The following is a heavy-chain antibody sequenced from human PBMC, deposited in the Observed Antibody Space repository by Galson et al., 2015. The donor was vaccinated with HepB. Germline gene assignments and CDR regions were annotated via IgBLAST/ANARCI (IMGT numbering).Heavy chain of an antibody. Sequence: SLRLSCAASGFTFSSYAMSWVRQAPGKGLEWVSAISGSGGSTYYADSVKGRFTISRDNSKNTLYLQMNSLRAEDTAVYYCAKVFGSGWYYYYMDVWGKGTTVTVSS. CDR3: AKVFGSGWYYYYMDV. J-gene: IGHJ6*03. V-gene: IGHV3-23*01. CDR1: GFTFSSYA. D-gene: IGHD6-19*01. CDR2: ISGSGGST.